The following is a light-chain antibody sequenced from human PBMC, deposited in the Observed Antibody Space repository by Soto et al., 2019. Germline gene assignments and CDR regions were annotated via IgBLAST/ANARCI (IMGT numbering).Light chain of an antibody. V-gene: IGKV1-12*01. CDR1: QEIGGR. J-gene: IGKJ1*01. CDR2: AAS. CDR3: LQVYSFPRT. Sequence: DIQMTPSPSSVSASVGDRISITCRASQEIGGRLAWFQQKPGKAPQYLIQAASILQSGVPSRFSGSGSGTEFILTINNLQPEDFASYFCLQVYSFPRTFGLGTKVDI.